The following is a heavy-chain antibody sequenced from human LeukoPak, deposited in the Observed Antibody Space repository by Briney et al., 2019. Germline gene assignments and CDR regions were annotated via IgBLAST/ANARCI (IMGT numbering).Heavy chain of an antibody. V-gene: IGHV3-53*01. Sequence: GGSLRLSCAVSGFTVSSNYMSWVRQAPGKGLEWVSVIYSGGSTYYADSVKGRFTISRDNSKNTLYLQMNSLRAEDTAVYYCARAESGYSYGYIYYYGMDVWGQGTTVTVSS. CDR1: GFTVSSNY. CDR3: ARAESGYSYGYIYYYGMDV. D-gene: IGHD5-18*01. CDR2: IYSGGST. J-gene: IGHJ6*02.